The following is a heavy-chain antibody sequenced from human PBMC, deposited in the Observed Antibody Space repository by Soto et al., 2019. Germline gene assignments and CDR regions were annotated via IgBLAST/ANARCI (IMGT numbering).Heavy chain of an antibody. CDR1: GFTFRVYA. V-gene: IGHV3-23*01. CDR2: IGGTGNTT. CDR3: ARIRQLLFVS. Sequence: VHLSESGGALVQPGGSLRLSCAASGFTFRVYAMSWFRQAPGGGLEWVSAIGGTGNTTYYADSVKGRFNIARDNSRDSLYLQMASLRVEDTAGYYCARIRQLLFVSWGQGTLVSVSS. D-gene: IGHD2-2*01. J-gene: IGHJ4*02.